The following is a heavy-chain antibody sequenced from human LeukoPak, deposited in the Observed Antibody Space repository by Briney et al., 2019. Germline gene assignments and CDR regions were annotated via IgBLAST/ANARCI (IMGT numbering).Heavy chain of an antibody. CDR1: GFTFSSYG. D-gene: IGHD3-10*01. V-gene: IGHV3-30*18. CDR2: ISYDGSNK. Sequence: GGSLRLSCAASGFTFSSYGMHWVGQAPGKGLEGVAVISYDGSNKYYADSVKGRFTISRDNPKNTPYLQMNSLRAEDTAVYYCAKDGPHYYGSGSYYNSLYGMDVWGQGTTVTVSS. CDR3: AKDGPHYYGSGSYYNSLYGMDV. J-gene: IGHJ6*02.